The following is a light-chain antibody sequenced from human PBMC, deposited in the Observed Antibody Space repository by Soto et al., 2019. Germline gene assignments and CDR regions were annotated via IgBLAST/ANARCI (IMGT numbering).Light chain of an antibody. Sequence: DIQMTQSPSSLSVSVGDRVTITCRASQGISNYLAWYQQKPGKVPKLLIYAASTLRSGVPSRFSGSGSGTDFTLTIGSLQPEDVATYYCQEYNSAPYTFGQGTKLEIK. J-gene: IGKJ2*01. CDR1: QGISNY. CDR3: QEYNSAPYT. CDR2: AAS. V-gene: IGKV1-27*01.